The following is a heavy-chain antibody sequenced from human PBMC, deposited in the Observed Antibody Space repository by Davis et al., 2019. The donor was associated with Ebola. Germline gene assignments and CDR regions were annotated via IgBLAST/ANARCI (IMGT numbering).Heavy chain of an antibody. Sequence: GGSLRLSCAASGFTFSSYAMHWVRQAPGKGLEWVAVISHDGSNKYYADSVKGRFTISRDNSKNTLYLQMNSLRAEDTAVYYCARNYDFWSGLVSYGMDVWGQGTTVTVSS. CDR3: ARNYDFWSGLVSYGMDV. CDR1: GFTFSSYA. V-gene: IGHV3-30-3*01. CDR2: ISHDGSNK. J-gene: IGHJ6*02. D-gene: IGHD3-3*01.